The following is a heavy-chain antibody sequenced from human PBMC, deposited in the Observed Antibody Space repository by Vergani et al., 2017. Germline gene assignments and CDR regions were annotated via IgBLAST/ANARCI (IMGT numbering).Heavy chain of an antibody. CDR2: IIPILGIA. D-gene: IGHD6-13*01. V-gene: IGHV1-69*04. CDR3: ARDLSSSWTTNWFDP. Sequence: QVQLVQSGAEVKKPGASVKVSCKASGGTFSSYAISWVRQAPGQGLEWMGRIIPILGIANYAQKFQGRVTITADKSTSTAYMELSSLRSEDTAVYYCARDLSSSWTTNWFDPWGQGTLVTVSS. CDR1: GGTFSSYA. J-gene: IGHJ5*02.